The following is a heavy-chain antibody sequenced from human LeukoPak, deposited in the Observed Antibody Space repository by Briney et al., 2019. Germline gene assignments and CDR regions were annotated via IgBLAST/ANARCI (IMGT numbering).Heavy chain of an antibody. Sequence: SETLSLTCTVSGGSISSYYWSWIRQPPGKGLEWIGYIYYSGSTNYNPSLKSRVTISVDTSKNQFSLKLSSVTAADTAVYYCARSYYYDSSGYGGPLGYWGQGTLVTVSS. D-gene: IGHD3-22*01. CDR1: GGSISSYY. V-gene: IGHV4-59*01. CDR2: IYYSGST. CDR3: ARSYYYDSSGYGGPLGY. J-gene: IGHJ4*02.